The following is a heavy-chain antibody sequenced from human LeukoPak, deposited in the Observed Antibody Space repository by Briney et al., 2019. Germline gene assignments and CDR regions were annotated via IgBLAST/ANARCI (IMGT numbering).Heavy chain of an antibody. CDR2: ISGSGGST. J-gene: IGHJ4*02. CDR3: ARASGPIAGGVGY. Sequence: GGSLRLSCAASGFTFSNYGMSWVRQAPGKGLEWVSVISGSGGSTFYADSVKGRFTISRDNSKNTLYLQMNSLRAEDTAVYYCARASGPIAGGVGYWGQGTLVTVSS. D-gene: IGHD6-13*01. CDR1: GFTFSNYG. V-gene: IGHV3-23*01.